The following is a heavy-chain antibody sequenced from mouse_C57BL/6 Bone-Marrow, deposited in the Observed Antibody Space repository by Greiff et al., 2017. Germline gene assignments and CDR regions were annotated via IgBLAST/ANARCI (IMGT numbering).Heavy chain of an antibody. D-gene: IGHD1-1*01. CDR2: ISSGSSTI. V-gene: IGHV5-17*01. J-gene: IGHJ4*01. CDR1: GFTFSDYG. Sequence: EVKLVASGGGLVKPGGSLKLSCAASGFTFSDYGMHWVRQAPEKGLEWVAYISSGSSTIYYADTVKGRFTISRDNAKNTLFLQMTSLRSEDTAMYYFARLPTVVSPYYAMDYWGQGTSVTVSS. CDR3: ARLPTVVSPYYAMDY.